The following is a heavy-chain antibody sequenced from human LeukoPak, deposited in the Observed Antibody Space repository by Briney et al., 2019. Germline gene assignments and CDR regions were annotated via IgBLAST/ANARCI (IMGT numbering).Heavy chain of an antibody. D-gene: IGHD3-3*01. CDR1: GFTFSSYS. V-gene: IGHV3-21*01. CDR3: ARAKAPSITIIKGLWFDP. J-gene: IGHJ5*02. Sequence: PGGSLTLSCAASGFTFSSYSMNWVRQAPGKGLEWVSSISSSSSYIYHADSVKGRFTISRDNAKNSLYLQMNSLRAEDTAVYYCARAKAPSITIIKGLWFDPWGQGTLVTVSS. CDR2: ISSSSSYI.